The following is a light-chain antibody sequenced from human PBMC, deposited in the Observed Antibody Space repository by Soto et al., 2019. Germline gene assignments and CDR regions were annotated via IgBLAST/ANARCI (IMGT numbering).Light chain of an antibody. CDR1: QGVSSNF. CDR2: GAS. V-gene: IGKV3-20*01. Sequence: ENVLTQSPGTLSLSPVEIANLYFSSSQGVSSNFLAWYQQKPGQAPRLLIYGASNRATGIPDRFSGSGSGTDFTLTISRLEPEDFAVYYCQQYDSSPRKCGQGTKGDIK. CDR3: QQYDSSPRK. J-gene: IGKJ1*01.